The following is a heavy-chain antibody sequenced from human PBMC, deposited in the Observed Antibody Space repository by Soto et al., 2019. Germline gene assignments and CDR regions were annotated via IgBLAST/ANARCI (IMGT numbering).Heavy chain of an antibody. CDR2: IYYSGST. Sequence: PSETLSLTCTVSGGSISSGGYYWSWIRQHPRKGLEWIGYIYYSGSTYYNPSLKSRVTISVDTSKNQFSLKLSSVTAADTAVYCCARVAVRYAVGAAATDYWGQGTLVTVSS. J-gene: IGHJ4*02. V-gene: IGHV4-31*03. CDR3: ARVAVRYAVGAAATDY. CDR1: GGSISSGGYY. D-gene: IGHD6-13*01.